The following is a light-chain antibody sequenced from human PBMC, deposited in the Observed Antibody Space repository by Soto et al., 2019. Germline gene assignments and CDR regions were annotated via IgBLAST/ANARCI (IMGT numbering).Light chain of an antibody. CDR3: QQRSNWPPEFT. V-gene: IGKV3-11*01. CDR2: DAV. CDR1: XXXXXY. J-gene: IGKJ2*01. Sequence: EIVLTQSPAXLXLSPXXXXXXXXXAXXXXXXYLXWYQHKPGQTPRLLIYDAVNRASGIPDRFSGSGSGTDFTLTIRSLEPEDSAVYYCQQRSNWPPEFTFGQGTRVEIK.